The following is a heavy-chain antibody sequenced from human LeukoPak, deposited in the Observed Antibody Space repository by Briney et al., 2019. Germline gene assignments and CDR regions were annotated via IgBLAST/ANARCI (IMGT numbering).Heavy chain of an antibody. CDR3: ARHQALADYFDY. CDR1: GGSISSYY. Sequence: SETLSLTCTISGGSISSYYWSWLRQPPGKGLEWIGYIYYSGSTNYNPSLKSRVTISVDTSKNQFSLKLSSVTAADTAVYYCARHQALADYFDYWGQGTLVTVSS. V-gene: IGHV4-59*01. J-gene: IGHJ4*02. D-gene: IGHD2-2*01. CDR2: IYYSGST.